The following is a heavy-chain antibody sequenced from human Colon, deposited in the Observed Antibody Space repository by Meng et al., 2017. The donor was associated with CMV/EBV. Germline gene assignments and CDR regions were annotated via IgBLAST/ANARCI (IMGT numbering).Heavy chain of an antibody. CDR1: GDSVSSNSVA. CDR2: TYYRSKWYN. Sequence: QVQLQQSGPGLVKPSQTLSLTRVISGDSVSSNSVAWAWIRQSPSRGLEWLGRTYYRSKWYNDYAMFVKSRITISQDTSKNQFSLQLNSVTPEDTAVYYCARHNGGTYRFDCWGQGTLVTVS. D-gene: IGHD1-26*01. J-gene: IGHJ4*02. V-gene: IGHV6-1*01. CDR3: ARHNGGTYRFDC.